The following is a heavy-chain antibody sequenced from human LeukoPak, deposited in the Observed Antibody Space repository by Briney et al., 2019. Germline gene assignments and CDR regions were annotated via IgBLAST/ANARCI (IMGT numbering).Heavy chain of an antibody. CDR3: AKDRRVLRYFHWPQGP. CDR2: ISYDGSNK. D-gene: IGHD3-9*01. Sequence: PGGSLRLSCAASGFTFSSYGMHWVRQAPGKGLEWVAVISYDGSNKYYADSVKGRFTISRDNSKHTLYLQMNSLRAEDTAVYYCAKDRRVLRYFHWPQGPWGQGTLVTVSS. CDR1: GFTFSSYG. V-gene: IGHV3-30*18. J-gene: IGHJ5*02.